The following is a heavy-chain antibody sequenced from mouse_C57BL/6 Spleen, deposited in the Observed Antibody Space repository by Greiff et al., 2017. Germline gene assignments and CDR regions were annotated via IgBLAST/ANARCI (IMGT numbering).Heavy chain of an antibody. CDR3: ARGGYGSSYVHWYFDV. CDR2: IHPNSGST. CDR1: GYTFTSYW. D-gene: IGHD1-1*01. Sequence: VQLQQPGAELVKPGASVKLSCKASGYTFTSYWMHWVKQRPGQGLEWIGMIHPNSGSTNYNEKFKSKATLTVDKSSSTAYMQLSSLTSEDSAVYYCARGGYGSSYVHWYFDVWGTGTTVTVSS. V-gene: IGHV1-64*01. J-gene: IGHJ1*03.